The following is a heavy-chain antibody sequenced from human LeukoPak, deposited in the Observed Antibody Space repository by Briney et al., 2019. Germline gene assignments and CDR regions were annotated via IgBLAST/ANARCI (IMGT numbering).Heavy chain of an antibody. CDR3: ASGGPSPIYDGLVDV. V-gene: IGHV3-21*01. Sequence: GGSLRLFCAASGFTFSSYSMNWVRQAPGKGLEWVSSISSSSSYIYYADSVKGRFTISRDNAKNSLYLQMNSLRAEDTAVYYCASGGPSPIYDGLVDVWGKGTTVTVSS. CDR1: GFTFSSYS. D-gene: IGHD4-23*01. J-gene: IGHJ6*04. CDR2: ISSSSSYI.